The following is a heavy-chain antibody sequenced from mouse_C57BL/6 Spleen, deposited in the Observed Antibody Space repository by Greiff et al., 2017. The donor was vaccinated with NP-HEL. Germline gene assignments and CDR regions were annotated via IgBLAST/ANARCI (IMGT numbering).Heavy chain of an antibody. D-gene: IGHD1-1*01. Sequence: QVQLQQPGAELVKPGASVKMSCKASGYTFTSYWITWVKQRPGQGLEWIGDIYPGSGSTNYNEKFKSKATLTVDTSSSTAYMQLSSLTSEDSAVYYCARSPLYYYGRAPFAYWGQGTLVTVSA. CDR1: GYTFTSYW. CDR2: IYPGSGST. J-gene: IGHJ3*01. CDR3: ARSPLYYYGRAPFAY. V-gene: IGHV1-55*01.